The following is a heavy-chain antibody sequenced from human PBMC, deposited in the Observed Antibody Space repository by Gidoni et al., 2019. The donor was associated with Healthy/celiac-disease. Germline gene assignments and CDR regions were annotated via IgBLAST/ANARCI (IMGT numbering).Heavy chain of an antibody. CDR1: GFTFSSYW. Sequence: EVQLVESGGGLVQPGGALRLACAAAGFTFSSYWMSWVRQAPGKGLEWVANIKQDGSEKYYVDSVKGRFTISRDNAKNSLYLQMNSLRAEDTAVYYCARETYGGNAFDIWGQGTMVTVSS. D-gene: IGHD2-15*01. J-gene: IGHJ3*02. CDR3: ARETYGGNAFDI. V-gene: IGHV3-7*03. CDR2: IKQDGSEK.